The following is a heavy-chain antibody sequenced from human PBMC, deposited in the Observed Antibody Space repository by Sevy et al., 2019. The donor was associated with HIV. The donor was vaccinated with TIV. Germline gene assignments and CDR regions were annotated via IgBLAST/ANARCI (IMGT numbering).Heavy chain of an antibody. CDR1: GFSFSTYR. J-gene: IGHJ4*02. V-gene: IGHV3-7*01. CDR3: AKCQSGSFDY. CDR2: IKQDESEK. Sequence: GGSLRLSCAASGFSFSTYRMHWVRQAPGKGLEWVANIKQDESEKYYVASVKGRFTISSDSAKNSVYLEMNSLRPEDTAIYYCAKCQSGSFDYWGQGTLVTVSS. D-gene: IGHD3-3*01.